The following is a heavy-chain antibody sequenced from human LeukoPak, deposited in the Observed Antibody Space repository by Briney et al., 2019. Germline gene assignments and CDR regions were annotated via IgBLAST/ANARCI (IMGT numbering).Heavy chain of an antibody. D-gene: IGHD3/OR15-3a*01. CDR3: AKYDVLTCRRFDY. Sequence: QPGGSLRLSCAASGFTFSTYAMSWVRQAPGKGLEWVSTISATGGSTYYADSVKGRFTISRDNSKNTLYLQMNSLRAEDTAVYYCAKYDVLTCRRFDYWGQGTLVTVSS. CDR2: ISATGGST. V-gene: IGHV3-23*01. J-gene: IGHJ4*02. CDR1: GFTFSTYA.